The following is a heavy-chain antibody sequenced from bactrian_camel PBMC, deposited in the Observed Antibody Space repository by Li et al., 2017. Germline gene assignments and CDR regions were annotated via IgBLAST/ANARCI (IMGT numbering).Heavy chain of an antibody. V-gene: IGHV3S53*01. CDR2: IDRANST. CDR3: ATGGITWGDELTY. CDR1: GYTASPYC. D-gene: IGHD3*01. J-gene: IGHJ4*01. Sequence: QLVESGGGAVQTGGSLRLSCAASGYTASPYCMGWYRQAPGNEREVVAIIDRANSTTYTDSVKGRFTSSRDSAKQTLYLQLDSLKTDDTAMYYCATGGITWGDELTYWGQGTQVTVS.